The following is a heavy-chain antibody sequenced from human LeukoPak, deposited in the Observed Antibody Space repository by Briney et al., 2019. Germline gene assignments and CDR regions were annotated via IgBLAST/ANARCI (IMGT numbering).Heavy chain of an antibody. CDR2: MNPNSGNT. J-gene: IGHJ6*03. V-gene: IGHV1-8*01. D-gene: IGHD5-18*01. CDR1: GYTFTSYD. CDR3: ARTRRGYSYGYSYYYYYMDV. Sequence: ASVKVSCKASGYTFTSYDINWVRQATGQGLEWMGWMNPNSGNTGYTQKFQSRVTMTRNTSISTAYMELSSLRSEDTAVYYCARTRRGYSYGYSYYYYYMDVWGKGTTVTVSS.